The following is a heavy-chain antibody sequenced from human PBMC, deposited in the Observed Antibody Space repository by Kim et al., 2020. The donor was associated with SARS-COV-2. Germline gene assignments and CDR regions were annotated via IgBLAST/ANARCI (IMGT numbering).Heavy chain of an antibody. CDR3: ATDRSIATSYYFDY. CDR2: INAGNGNT. CDR1: GYTFTSYA. J-gene: IGHJ4*02. Sequence: ASVKVSCKASGYTFTSYAMHWVRQAPGQGLEWMGWINAGNGNTKYSQKFQGRVTITSDTSASTAYMELSSLRSEDTAVYYCATDRSIATSYYFDYWGQGTLVTVSS. D-gene: IGHD6-13*01. V-gene: IGHV1-3*01.